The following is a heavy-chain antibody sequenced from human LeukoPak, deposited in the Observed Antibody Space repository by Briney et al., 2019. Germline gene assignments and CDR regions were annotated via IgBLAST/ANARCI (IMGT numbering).Heavy chain of an antibody. J-gene: IGHJ4*02. D-gene: IGHD5-18*01. CDR1: GFTFGDYA. CDR2: IRSKAYGGTT. V-gene: IGHV3-49*03. Sequence: GGSLRLSCTASGFTFGDYAMSWFRQAPGKGLEWVGFIRSKAYGGTTEYAASVKGRFTFSRDDSKSIAYLQMNSLKTEDTAVYYCTAAGTAIDFDYWGQGTLVTVSS. CDR3: TAAGTAIDFDY.